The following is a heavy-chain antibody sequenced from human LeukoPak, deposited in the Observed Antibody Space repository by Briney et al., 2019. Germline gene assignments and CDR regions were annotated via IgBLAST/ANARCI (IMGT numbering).Heavy chain of an antibody. Sequence: ASVKVSCKASGYTFTSYAMNWVRQAPGQGLEWMGWINTNTGNPTYAQGFTGRFVFSLDTSVSTAYLQISSLKAEDTAVYYCARDPPEGEVITRGYYYGMDVWGQGTTVTVSS. D-gene: IGHD3-22*01. CDR2: INTNTGNP. J-gene: IGHJ6*02. CDR3: ARDPPEGEVITRGYYYGMDV. V-gene: IGHV7-4-1*02. CDR1: GYTFTSYA.